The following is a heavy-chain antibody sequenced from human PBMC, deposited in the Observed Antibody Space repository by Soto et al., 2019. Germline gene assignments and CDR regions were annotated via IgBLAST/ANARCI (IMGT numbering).Heavy chain of an antibody. CDR2: ISSTGVTK. D-gene: IGHD3-9*01. V-gene: IGHV3-11*01. J-gene: IGHJ4*02. CDR3: ALGSGIFTGYSKAFED. CDR1: GFSFSEYY. Sequence: QVQVEQSGGGVVKPGGSLRLSCAASGFSFSEYYMAWIRQTPGKGLEWVSYISSTGVTKYYAESVKGRFTISRDNARNSLYLQMDSLGAEDAAVYYCALGSGIFTGYSKAFEDWGQGTLGTVSS.